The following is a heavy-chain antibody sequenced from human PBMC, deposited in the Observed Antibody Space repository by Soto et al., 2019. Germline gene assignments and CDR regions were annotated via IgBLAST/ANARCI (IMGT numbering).Heavy chain of an antibody. CDR3: ARDSSSGFDY. D-gene: IGHD6-19*01. Sequence: SETLSLACTVSGGSISSYYWSWIRQPPGKGLEWIGYIYYSGSTNYNPSLKSRVTISVDTSKNQFSLKLSSVTAADTAVYYCARDSSSGFDYWGQGTLVTVSS. CDR2: IYYSGST. V-gene: IGHV4-59*01. CDR1: GGSISSYY. J-gene: IGHJ4*02.